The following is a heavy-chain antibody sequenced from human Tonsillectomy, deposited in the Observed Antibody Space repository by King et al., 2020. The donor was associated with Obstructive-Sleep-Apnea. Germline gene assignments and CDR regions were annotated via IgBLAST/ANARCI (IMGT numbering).Heavy chain of an antibody. D-gene: IGHD3-10*01. J-gene: IGHJ3*02. Sequence: VQLVESGGGLVQPGRPLRLSCTASGFSFGDYAMSWVRQAPGKGLAWVGFIRSKAYGGTTEYAASVKGGFTISRDVSKSIAYLQMNSLKTEDTAVYYCARERGVLLWVGEHQSAFDIWGQGTMVTVSS. CDR3: ARERGVLLWVGEHQSAFDI. CDR2: IRSKAYGGTT. CDR1: GFSFGDYA. V-gene: IGHV3-49*04.